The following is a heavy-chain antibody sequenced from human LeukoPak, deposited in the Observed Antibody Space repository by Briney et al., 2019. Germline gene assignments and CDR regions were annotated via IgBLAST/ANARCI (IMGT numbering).Heavy chain of an antibody. J-gene: IGHJ3*02. V-gene: IGHV4-61*02. CDR3: ARRESRGPWPGPFDI. CDR1: GGSISSGSYY. D-gene: IGHD3-10*01. CDR2: IYTSGST. Sequence: SETLSLTCTVSGGSISSGSYYWSWIRQPAGKGLEWIGRIYTSGSTNYNPSLKSRVSLSVDTSKKQFSVRLSSVTAADTAIYYCARRESRGPWPGPFDIWGQGTMVTVSS.